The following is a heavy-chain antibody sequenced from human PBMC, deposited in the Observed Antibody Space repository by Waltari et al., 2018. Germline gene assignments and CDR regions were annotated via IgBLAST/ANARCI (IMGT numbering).Heavy chain of an antibody. CDR3: TRGGNYDFWSHRPFVDP. J-gene: IGHJ5*02. CDR1: GASFSAYY. D-gene: IGHD3-3*01. V-gene: IGHV4-34*01. Sequence: QVQLPQWGAGLLKPSETLSLTCSVSGASFSAYYWVWVRHVPGKGLEWIGQIRHPGNTNYNPSLQSRVAISIDTSRNQFSLRVFSVTAADTGLYFCTRGGNYDFWSHRPFVDPWGQGTQVTVSS. CDR2: IRHPGNT.